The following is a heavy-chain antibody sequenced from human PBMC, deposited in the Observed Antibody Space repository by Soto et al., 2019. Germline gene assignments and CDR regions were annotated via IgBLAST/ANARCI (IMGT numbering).Heavy chain of an antibody. D-gene: IGHD2-15*01. CDR3: ARGPPLYCSGGSCYGLDY. CDR1: GGSISSGGYY. CDR2: IYYSGST. V-gene: IGHV4-31*03. J-gene: IGHJ4*02. Sequence: SETLSLTCTVSGGSISSGGYYWSWIRQHPGKGLEWIGYIYYSGSTYYNPSLKSRVTISVDTSKNQFSLKLSSVTAADTAVYYCARGPPLYCSGGSCYGLDYWGQGTLVTVSS.